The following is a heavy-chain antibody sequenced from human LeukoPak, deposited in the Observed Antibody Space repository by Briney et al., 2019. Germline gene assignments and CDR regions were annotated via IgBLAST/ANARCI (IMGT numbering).Heavy chain of an antibody. CDR3: ARDLCSSTSCYYRNYYYYYYMDV. Sequence: PWASVKVSCKASGYTFTGYYMHWVRQAPGQGLEWMGWINPNSGGTNYAQKFQGRVTMTRDTSISTAYMELSRLRSDDTAVYYCARDLCSSTSCYYRNYYYYYYMDVWGKGTTVTISS. D-gene: IGHD2-2*01. CDR1: GYTFTGYY. J-gene: IGHJ6*03. V-gene: IGHV1-2*02. CDR2: INPNSGGT.